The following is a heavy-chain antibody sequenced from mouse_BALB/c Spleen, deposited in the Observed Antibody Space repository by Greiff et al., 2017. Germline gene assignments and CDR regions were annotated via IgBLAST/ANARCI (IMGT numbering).Heavy chain of an antibody. CDR2: INPYNGDT. Sequence: VQLKESGPELVKPGASVKISCKASGYSFTGYFMNWVMQSHGKSLEWIGRINPYNGDTFYNQKFKGKATLTVDKSSSTAHMELRSLASEDSAVYYCAREGTTVVATDWYFDVWGAGTTVTVSS. CDR1: GYSFTGYF. V-gene: IGHV1-20*02. CDR3: AREGTTVVATDWYFDV. D-gene: IGHD1-1*01. J-gene: IGHJ1*01.